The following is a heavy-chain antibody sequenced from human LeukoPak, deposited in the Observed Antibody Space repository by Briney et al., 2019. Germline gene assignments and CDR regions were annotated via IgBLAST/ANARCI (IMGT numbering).Heavy chain of an antibody. D-gene: IGHD3-10*01. V-gene: IGHV4-30-2*01. CDR3: ARGSSELVRGVILGFDP. CDR1: GGSISSGGYS. Sequence: SETLSLTCAVSGGSISSGGYSWSWIRQPPGKGLEWIGYIYHSGSTYYNPSLKSRVTISVDRSKNQFSLKLSSVTAADTAVYYCARGSSELVRGVILGFDPWGQGTLVTVSP. J-gene: IGHJ5*02. CDR2: IYHSGST.